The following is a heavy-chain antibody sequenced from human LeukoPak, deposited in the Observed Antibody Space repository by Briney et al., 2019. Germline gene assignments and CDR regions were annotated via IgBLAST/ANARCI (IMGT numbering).Heavy chain of an antibody. J-gene: IGHJ4*02. CDR3: ARDSAAAGTGNDY. CDR1: GYTFTGYY. D-gene: IGHD6-13*01. Sequence: ASVKVSCKASGYTFTGYYMHWVRQAPGQGREWMGWINPNSGGTNYAQKFQGRVTMTRDTSISTAYMELSRLRSDDTAVYYCARDSAAAGTGNDYWGQGTLVTVSS. CDR2: INPNSGGT. V-gene: IGHV1-2*02.